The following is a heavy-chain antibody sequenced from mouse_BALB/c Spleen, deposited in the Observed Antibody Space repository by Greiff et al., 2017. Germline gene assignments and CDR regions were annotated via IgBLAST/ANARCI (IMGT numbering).Heavy chain of an antibody. Sequence: EVQLVESGGGLVKPGGSLKLSCAASGFTFSDYYMYWVRQTPEKRLEWVATISDGGSYTYYPDSVKGRFTISRDNAKNNLYLQMSSLKSEDTAMYYCAREERITTAFDYWGQGTTLTVSS. V-gene: IGHV5-4*02. CDR3: AREERITTAFDY. D-gene: IGHD1-2*01. CDR1: GFTFSDYY. CDR2: ISDGGSYT. J-gene: IGHJ2*01.